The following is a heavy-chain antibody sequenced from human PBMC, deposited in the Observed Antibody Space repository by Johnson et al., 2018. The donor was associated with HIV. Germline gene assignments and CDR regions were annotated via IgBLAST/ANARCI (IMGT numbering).Heavy chain of an antibody. CDR2: ISSSGSTI. Sequence: QVQLVESGGGLVKPVGSLRLSCAASGFTFSDYYMTWIRQAPGKGLEWVSYISSSGSTIYYADSVKGRFTISRDNAKNSLYLQMNSLRADDTAVYYCAKDRFTVTDAFDIWGQGTMVTVSS. CDR1: GFTFSDYY. D-gene: IGHD4-17*01. V-gene: IGHV3-11*04. CDR3: AKDRFTVTDAFDI. J-gene: IGHJ3*02.